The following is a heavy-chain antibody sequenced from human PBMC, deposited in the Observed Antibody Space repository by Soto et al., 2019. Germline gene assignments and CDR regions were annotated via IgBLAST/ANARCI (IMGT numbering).Heavy chain of an antibody. V-gene: IGHV3-33*01. CDR1: GFSFSTYG. Sequence: QVQLVESGGGVVQPGRSLRLSCAASGFSFSTYGMHWVRQAPGKRLEWVAVIWDDGTNKYYADSVKGRFTISRDNSKNTLYLQMNSLRAEDTAVYYCVRDLREDGCSSSSCFYFDYWGLGILVTVSS. D-gene: IGHD2-2*01. J-gene: IGHJ4*02. CDR3: VRDLREDGCSSSSCFYFDY. CDR2: IWDDGTNK.